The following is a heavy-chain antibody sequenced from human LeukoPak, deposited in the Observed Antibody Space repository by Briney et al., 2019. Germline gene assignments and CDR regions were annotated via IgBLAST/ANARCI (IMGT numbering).Heavy chain of an antibody. V-gene: IGHV3-49*03. D-gene: IGHD3-9*01. CDR3: TRGRYDILTGYYD. CDR1: GFTFGDYA. J-gene: IGHJ4*02. CDR2: IRSKAYGGTT. Sequence: GRSLRLSCTASGFTFGDYAMSWSRQAPGKGLEWVGFIRSKAYGGTTEYAASVKGRFTISRDDSKSIAYLQMNSLKTEDTAVYYCTRGRYDILTGYYDWGQGTLVTVSS.